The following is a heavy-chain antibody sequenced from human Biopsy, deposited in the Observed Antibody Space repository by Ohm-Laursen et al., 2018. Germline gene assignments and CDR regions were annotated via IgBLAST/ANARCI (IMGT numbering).Heavy chain of an antibody. CDR2: INSVGTI. Sequence: SLRLSCVASGFIFSDYYMCWIRQAPGKGLEWVSNINSVGTIYYADSVRGRFTISRDNAKNSLYLQMDRLRAEDTAVYYCARPPWGHADGYYNGMDVWGQGTTVIVSS. J-gene: IGHJ6*02. D-gene: IGHD3-16*01. CDR3: ARPPWGHADGYYNGMDV. V-gene: IGHV3-11*01. CDR1: GFIFSDYY.